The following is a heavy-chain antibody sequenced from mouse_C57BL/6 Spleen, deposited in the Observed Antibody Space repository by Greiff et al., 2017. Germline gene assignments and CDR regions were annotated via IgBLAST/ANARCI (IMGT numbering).Heavy chain of an antibody. J-gene: IGHJ3*01. Sequence: QVQLKQSGPGLVQPSQSLSITCTVSGFSLTSYGVHWVRQSPGKGLEWLGVIWSGGSTDYNAAFISRLSISKDNSKSQVFFKMNSLQADDTAIYYCARNSSDYDWFAYWGQGTLVTVSA. CDR2: IWSGGST. CDR1: GFSLTSYG. D-gene: IGHD2-4*01. CDR3: ARNSSDYDWFAY. V-gene: IGHV2-2*01.